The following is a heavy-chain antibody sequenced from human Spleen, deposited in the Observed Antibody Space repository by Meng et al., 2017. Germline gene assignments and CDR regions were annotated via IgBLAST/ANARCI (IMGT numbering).Heavy chain of an antibody. V-gene: IGHV1-18*01. J-gene: IGHJ4*02. CDR3: AIGTPGSSYSDY. CDR1: DYTSASCG. Sequence: QAQLVQSVSEGKKPGASVWVSCKASDYTSASCGISWFRQAPGQGLEWMGWFISNADTYPAQKFQGRVTMTRDTHTSTDFMELRSLRFDDTAVYYCAIGTPGSSYSDYWGQGTLVTVSS. CDR2: FISNADT. D-gene: IGHD3-10*01.